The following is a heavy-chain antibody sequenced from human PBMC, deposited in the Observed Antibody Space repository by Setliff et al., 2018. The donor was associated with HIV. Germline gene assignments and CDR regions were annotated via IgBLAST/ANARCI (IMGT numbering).Heavy chain of an antibody. J-gene: IGHJ4*02. D-gene: IGHD3-10*01. V-gene: IGHV3-73*01. CDR1: GFTFSGSP. CDR3: TRPQYFYGIGCSDY. Sequence: LRLSCAASGFTFSGSPIHWVRQASGKGLEWLGRIKTRADNYATGYAASVKGRFTISRDDSMNTAYLQMNSLRIEDTAVYYCTRPQYFYGIGCSDYWGQGTRVTVAS. CDR2: IKTRADNYAT.